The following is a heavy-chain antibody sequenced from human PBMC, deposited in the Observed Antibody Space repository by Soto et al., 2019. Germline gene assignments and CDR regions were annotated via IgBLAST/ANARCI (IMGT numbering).Heavy chain of an antibody. Sequence: EVQLVESGGGLVKPGGSLRLSCAASGFTFSSYSMNWVRQAPGKGLEWVSSISSSSSYLYYADSVKGRFTISRDNAKNSLYLQMNSLRAEDTAVYYCARDRGLVDYWGQGTLVTVSS. CDR3: ARDRGLVDY. J-gene: IGHJ4*02. CDR2: ISSSSSYL. CDR1: GFTFSSYS. V-gene: IGHV3-21*01. D-gene: IGHD4-17*01.